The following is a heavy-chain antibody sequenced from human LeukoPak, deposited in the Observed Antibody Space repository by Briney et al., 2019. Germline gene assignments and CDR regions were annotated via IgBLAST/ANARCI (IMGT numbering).Heavy chain of an antibody. V-gene: IGHV3-7*03. Sequence: GGSLRLSCAASGFTFSSYSMSWVRQAPGKGLEWVSNIRGGGGGTYYVDSVKGRFTISRDNAKNSLYLQMNSLRAEDTAVYYCAKKLVGHGLRFLLPDHDAFDIWGKGTMVTVSS. J-gene: IGHJ3*02. CDR1: GFTFSSYS. CDR3: AKKLVGHGLRFLLPDHDAFDI. D-gene: IGHD3-3*01. CDR2: IRGGGGGT.